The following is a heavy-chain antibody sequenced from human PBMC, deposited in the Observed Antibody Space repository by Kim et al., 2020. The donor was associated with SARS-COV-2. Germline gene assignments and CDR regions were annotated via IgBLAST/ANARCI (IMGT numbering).Heavy chain of an antibody. J-gene: IGHJ4*02. D-gene: IGHD3-16*01. Sequence: GGSLRLSCVVSGFTFSNYGMHWVRQAPGKGLEWVAVIWYDGSNKYYADSVKGRFTISRDNSKNTLYLLINSLRAEDTAVYYCASARDVYASEYWGQGNLV. CDR1: GFTFSNYG. CDR3: ASARDVYASEY. CDR2: IWYDGSNK. V-gene: IGHV3-33*01.